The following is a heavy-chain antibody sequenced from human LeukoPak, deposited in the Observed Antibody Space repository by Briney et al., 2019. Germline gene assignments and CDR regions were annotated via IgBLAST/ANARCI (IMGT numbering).Heavy chain of an antibody. J-gene: IGHJ4*02. Sequence: GGSLRLSCAASGFTFTSYSMNWVRQAPGKGLEWVSYIRHSSDTIHYADSVKGRFTISRDNAKNSLYLQMNSLRDEDTAVYYCAREWYYFDYWGQGTLVTVSS. CDR3: AREWYYFDY. CDR1: GFTFTSYS. V-gene: IGHV3-48*02. D-gene: IGHD2-15*01. CDR2: IRHSSDTI.